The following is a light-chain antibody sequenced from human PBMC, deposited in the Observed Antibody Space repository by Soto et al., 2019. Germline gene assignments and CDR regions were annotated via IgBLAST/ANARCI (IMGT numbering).Light chain of an antibody. CDR1: RSILSSSNNKNF. CDR3: QQYYSSPFT. CDR2: SAS. Sequence: DIVMTQSPDSLSVSLGERATINCKSSRSILSSSNNKNFLAWYQQTPGQPPRLLIYSASTRQSGVPDRFSGSGSGTDFTLTISSLQAEDVAVYYCQQYYSSPFTFGPGTKVDIK. J-gene: IGKJ3*01. V-gene: IGKV4-1*01.